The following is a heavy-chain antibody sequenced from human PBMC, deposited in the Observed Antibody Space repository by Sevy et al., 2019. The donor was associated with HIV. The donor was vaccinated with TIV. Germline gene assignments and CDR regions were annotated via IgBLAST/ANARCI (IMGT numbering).Heavy chain of an antibody. V-gene: IGHV3-30*12. CDR3: ARGDGMAAVDFDY. CDR2: ISNDGSDK. Sequence: GGSLRLSCAASGFTFSSYGMHWVRQAPGKGLEWVAGISNDGSDKYYVDSVKGRFTISGDNSKNTLYLRMNSLTTEDTAVCYCARGDGMAAVDFDYWGQGTLVTVSS. D-gene: IGHD6-13*01. CDR1: GFTFSSYG. J-gene: IGHJ4*02.